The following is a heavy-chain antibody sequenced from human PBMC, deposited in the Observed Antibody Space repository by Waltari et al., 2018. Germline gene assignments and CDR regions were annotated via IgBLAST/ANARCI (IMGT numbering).Heavy chain of an antibody. D-gene: IGHD3-3*01. CDR2: MNPNSGNT. J-gene: IGHJ4*02. V-gene: IGHV1-8*01. CDR1: GYTFTSYD. Sequence: QVQLVQSGAEVKKPGASVKVSCKAYGYTFTSYDINWVRQATGQGLEWMGWMNPNSGNTGYAQKFQGRVTMTRNTSISTAYMELSSLRSEDTAVYYCARGARILRFLEWAMGYWGQGTLVTVSS. CDR3: ARGARILRFLEWAMGY.